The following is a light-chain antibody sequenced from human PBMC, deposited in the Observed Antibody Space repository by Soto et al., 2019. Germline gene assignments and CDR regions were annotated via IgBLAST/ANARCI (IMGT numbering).Light chain of an antibody. CDR2: AAS. Sequence: DIQMTQSPSSVSASVGDRVTITFGAGQGFTSWLAWYQQKPGKAPNLLIYAASILKSGVPSRFSGSGSGTDFTLTISSLQTEEFASYNCQQATSFPITVGQGTRLEIK. CDR1: QGFTSW. V-gene: IGKV1-12*01. CDR3: QQATSFPIT. J-gene: IGKJ5*01.